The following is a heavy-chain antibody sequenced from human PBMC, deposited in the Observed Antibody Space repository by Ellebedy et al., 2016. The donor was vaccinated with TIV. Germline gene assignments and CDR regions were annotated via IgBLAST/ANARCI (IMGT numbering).Heavy chain of an antibody. CDR3: AKEERFLEWLFTYPDY. J-gene: IGHJ4*02. D-gene: IGHD3-3*01. Sequence: GGSLRLSXAASGFTFSSYAMSWVRQAPGKGLEWVSAISGSGGSTYYADSVKGRFTISRDNSKNTLYLQMNSLRAEDTAVYYCAKEERFLEWLFTYPDYWGQGTLVTVSS. CDR1: GFTFSSYA. V-gene: IGHV3-23*01. CDR2: ISGSGGST.